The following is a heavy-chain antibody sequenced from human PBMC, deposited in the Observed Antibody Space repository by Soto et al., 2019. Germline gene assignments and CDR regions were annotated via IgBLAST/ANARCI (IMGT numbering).Heavy chain of an antibody. CDR2: IYYSGST. CDR1: GGSIGSGGYY. J-gene: IGHJ2*01. CDR3: AASGGVVVNSIDWYFDL. Sequence: PSETLSLTCIVSGGSIGSGGYYWSWIRQRPGKGLEWIGFIYYSGSTYYNPSLKSRITMSVDTSKNQFSLNLSSVTAADTAVYYCAASGGVVVNSIDWYFDLWGRGTLVTVSS. D-gene: IGHD2-21*01. V-gene: IGHV4-31*03.